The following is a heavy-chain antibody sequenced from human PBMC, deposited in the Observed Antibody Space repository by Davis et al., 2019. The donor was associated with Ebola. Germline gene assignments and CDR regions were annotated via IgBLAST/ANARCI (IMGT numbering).Heavy chain of an antibody. CDR1: GFTFSSYG. CDR2: IRYDGSNK. D-gene: IGHD6-13*01. Sequence: PGGSLRLSCAASGFTFSSYGMHWVRQAPGKGLEWVAFIRYDGSNKYYADSVKGRFTISRDNSKNTLYLQMNSLRAEDTAVYYCAKDPIRSSWPPQIYYYYGMDVWGQGTTVTVSS. J-gene: IGHJ6*02. V-gene: IGHV3-30*02. CDR3: AKDPIRSSWPPQIYYYYGMDV.